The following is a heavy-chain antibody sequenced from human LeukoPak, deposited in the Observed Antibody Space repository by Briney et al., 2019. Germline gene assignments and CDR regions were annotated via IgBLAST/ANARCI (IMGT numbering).Heavy chain of an antibody. CDR2: ISWNSGSI. Sequence: GRSLRLSCAASGFTFDDYAMHWVRQAPGKGLEWVLGISWNSGSIGHVDSVTGRFTISRDNAKNSLYLQMHSLRAEDMALYYCAKDIAAVFDAFDIWGQGTMVTVSS. CDR1: GFTFDDYA. J-gene: IGHJ3*02. CDR3: AKDIAAVFDAFDI. V-gene: IGHV3-9*03. D-gene: IGHD6-13*01.